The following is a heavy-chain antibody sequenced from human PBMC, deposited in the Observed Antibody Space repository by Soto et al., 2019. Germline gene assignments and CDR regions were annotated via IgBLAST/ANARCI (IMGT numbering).Heavy chain of an antibody. CDR2: IYYSGST. D-gene: IGHD6-6*01. CDR1: GGSISGYY. J-gene: IGHJ5*02. CDR3: ARVWQLAEYNWFDP. Sequence: SETLSLTCTVSGGSISGYYWSWIRQPPGKGLEWIGYIYYSGSTNYNPSLKSRVTISVDTSKNQFSLKLSSVTAADTAVYYCARVWQLAEYNWFDPWGQGTLVTVSS. V-gene: IGHV4-59*01.